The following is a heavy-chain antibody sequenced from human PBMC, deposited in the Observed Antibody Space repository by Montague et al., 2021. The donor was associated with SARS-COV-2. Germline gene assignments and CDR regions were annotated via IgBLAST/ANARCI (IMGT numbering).Heavy chain of an antibody. Sequence: SLRLSCAASGFNFGVYEMNWVRQPPGKGLEWVSYINGGSSVMYYXDSVMGRFTISRDNAESSLYLQMNSLRAEDTAVYYCTPAVPVADDSWGQGTLVTVSS. CDR2: INGGSSVM. CDR3: TPAVPVADDS. J-gene: IGHJ5*02. D-gene: IGHD2-2*01. V-gene: IGHV3-48*03. CDR1: GFNFGVYE.